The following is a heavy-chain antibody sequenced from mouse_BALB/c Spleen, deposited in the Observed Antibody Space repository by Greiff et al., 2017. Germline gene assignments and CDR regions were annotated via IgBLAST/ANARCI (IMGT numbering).Heavy chain of an antibody. CDR1: GYTFTSYW. Sequence: QVQLQQPGAELVRPGASVKLSCKASGYTFTSYWINWVKQRPGQGLEWIGNIYPSDSYTNYNQKFKDKATLTVDKSSSTAYMQLSSPTSEDSAVYYCTRRDSSSYYFDYWGQGTTLTVSA. D-gene: IGHD3-2*01. CDR3: TRRDSSSYYFDY. CDR2: IYPSDSYT. J-gene: IGHJ2*01. V-gene: IGHV1-69*02.